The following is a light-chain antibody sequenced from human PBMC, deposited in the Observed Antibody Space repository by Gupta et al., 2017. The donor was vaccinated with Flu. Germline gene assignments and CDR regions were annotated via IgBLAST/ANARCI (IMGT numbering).Light chain of an antibody. J-gene: IGLJ3*02. V-gene: IGLV1-40*01. CDR3: HSCGNRVSVGV. CDR1: SSNIVAVYD. CDR2: GSS. Sequence: QSLLTPPPSVSGAPCQRVTISCTGSSSNIVAVYDVHWYQQLPGRATKVIIYGSSNRPSGVPDRFCGSKSDISASLAITGLQAEDEAEYYCHSCGNRVSVGVFGGGTQVTAL.